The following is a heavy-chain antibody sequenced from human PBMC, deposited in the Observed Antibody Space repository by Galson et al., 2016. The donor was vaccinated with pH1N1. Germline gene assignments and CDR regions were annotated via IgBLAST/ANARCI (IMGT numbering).Heavy chain of an antibody. CDR1: GDSISSSSYY. Sequence: ETLSLTCTVSGDSISSSSYYWGWIRQPPGQGLEWIGSMYYSGSSYYNPSLTSRVTISVDTSKNQFSLKLSSVTAADTAVYYCVRRVVGNLLGNWFDPWGQGTLVTVSS. J-gene: IGHJ5*02. CDR2: MYYSGSS. D-gene: IGHD2-15*01. V-gene: IGHV4-39*01. CDR3: VRRVVGNLLGNWFDP.